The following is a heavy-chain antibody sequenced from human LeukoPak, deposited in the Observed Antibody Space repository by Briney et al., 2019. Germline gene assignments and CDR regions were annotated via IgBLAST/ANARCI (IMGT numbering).Heavy chain of an antibody. D-gene: IGHD3-22*01. V-gene: IGHV1-2*02. Sequence: ASVKVSCKVSGYTLTELSMHWVRQAPGKGLEWMGWINPNTGGTDYAQKFQGRVTMTRDTSISTAYMELSRLRSDDTAVYYCPREYYDSSGYRFDYWGQGTLVTVSS. CDR3: PREYYDSSGYRFDY. CDR2: INPNTGGT. CDR1: GYTLTELS. J-gene: IGHJ4*02.